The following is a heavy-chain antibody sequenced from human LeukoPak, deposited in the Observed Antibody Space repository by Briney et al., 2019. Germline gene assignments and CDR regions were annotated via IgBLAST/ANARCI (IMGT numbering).Heavy chain of an antibody. CDR3: TKGNWGNAFDI. J-gene: IGHJ3*02. CDR2: ISSSSSYI. Sequence: EGSLRLSCVVSGFSFSNAWMTWVRQAPGKGLEWVSSISSSSSYIYYADSVKGRFTISRDNAKNSLYLRMNSLRAEDMAFYYCTKGNWGNAFDIWGQGTMVTVSS. CDR1: GFSFSNAW. V-gene: IGHV3-21*04. D-gene: IGHD7-27*01.